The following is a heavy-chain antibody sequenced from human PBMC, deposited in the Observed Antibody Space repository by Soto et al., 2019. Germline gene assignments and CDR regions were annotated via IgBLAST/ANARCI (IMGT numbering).Heavy chain of an antibody. CDR3: ARVLTPGYYDSSGGAFDI. J-gene: IGHJ3*02. Sequence: PWWSLRLSCAASVFTFSDYYMSWVRQAPGKGLEWVSYISSSGSTIYYADSVKGRFTISRDNAKNSLYLQMNSLRAEDTAVYYCARVLTPGYYDSSGGAFDIWGQGTMVTVSS. CDR1: VFTFSDYY. V-gene: IGHV3-11*01. D-gene: IGHD3-22*01. CDR2: ISSSGSTI.